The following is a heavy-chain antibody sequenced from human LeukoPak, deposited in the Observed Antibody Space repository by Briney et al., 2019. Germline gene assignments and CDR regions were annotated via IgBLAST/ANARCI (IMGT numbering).Heavy chain of an antibody. J-gene: IGHJ4*02. CDR3: ASKYYDPYYFDX. D-gene: IGHD3-22*01. V-gene: IGHV3-30-3*01. CDR2: ISYDGSSK. CDR1: GFTLTKYG. Sequence: GGSLRLSCAASGFTLTKYGMHWVRQAPGKGLDWVAVISYDGSSKYYADSVKGRFTISKDNSKNTLYLQMNSLRAEDTAVYYCASKYYDPYYFDXXXQGTLVTVSS.